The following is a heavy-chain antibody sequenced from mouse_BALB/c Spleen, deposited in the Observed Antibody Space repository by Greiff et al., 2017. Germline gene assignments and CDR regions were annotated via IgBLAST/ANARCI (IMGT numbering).Heavy chain of an antibody. Sequence: EVQLVESGGGLVKPGGSLKLSCAASGFTFSAYYMYWVRQTPEKRLEWVATISDGGSYTYYPDSVKGRFTISRDNAKNNLYLRMSSLKSEDTAMYYCARGGGPYAMDYWGQGTSVTVSS. J-gene: IGHJ4*01. CDR2: ISDGGSYT. V-gene: IGHV5-4*02. CDR1: GFTFSAYY. CDR3: ARGGGPYAMDY.